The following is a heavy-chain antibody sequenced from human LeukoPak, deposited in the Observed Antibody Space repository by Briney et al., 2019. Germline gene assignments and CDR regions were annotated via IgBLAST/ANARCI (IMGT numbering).Heavy chain of an antibody. CDR1: GYTFTGYY. CDR3: ARNYYYGSGSYFPDY. J-gene: IGHJ4*02. Sequence: ASVKVSCKASGYTFTGYYMHWVRQAPGQGLEWMGWINPNSGGTNYAQKFQGRVTMTRDTSISTAYMELSRLRSDDTAVYYCARNYYYGSGSYFPDYWGQGTLVTVSS. V-gene: IGHV1-2*02. D-gene: IGHD3-10*01. CDR2: INPNSGGT.